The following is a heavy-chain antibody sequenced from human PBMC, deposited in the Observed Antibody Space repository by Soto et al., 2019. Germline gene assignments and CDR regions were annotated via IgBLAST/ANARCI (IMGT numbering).Heavy chain of an antibody. Sequence: SETLSLTCTVSGGSISSGGYYWSWIRQHPGKGLEWIGYIYYSGSTYYNPSLKSRVTISVDRSKNQFSLKLSSVTAADTAVYYCAREGGWELGDHYGMAVWGQGTTVTVSS. V-gene: IGHV4-31*03. J-gene: IGHJ6*02. CDR1: GGSISSGGYY. D-gene: IGHD1-26*01. CDR3: AREGGWELGDHYGMAV. CDR2: IYYSGST.